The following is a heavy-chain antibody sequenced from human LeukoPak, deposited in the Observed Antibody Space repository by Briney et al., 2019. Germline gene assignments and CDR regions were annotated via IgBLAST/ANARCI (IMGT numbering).Heavy chain of an antibody. J-gene: IGHJ4*02. Sequence: GGSLRLSCAASAFTFSSYSMNWVRQAPGKGLEWVSSISSSGSYIYYADSVKGRFTISRDNAKNSLYLQMNSLRAEDTAVYYCARANGCSSTSCYFLDYWGQGTLVTVSS. CDR1: AFTFSSYS. V-gene: IGHV3-21*01. CDR2: ISSSGSYI. CDR3: ARANGCSSTSCYFLDY. D-gene: IGHD2-2*01.